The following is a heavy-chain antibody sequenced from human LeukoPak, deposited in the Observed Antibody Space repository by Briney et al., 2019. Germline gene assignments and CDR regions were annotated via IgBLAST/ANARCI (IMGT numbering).Heavy chain of an antibody. CDR1: GGSISSYY. J-gene: IGHJ5*02. Sequence: SETLSLTCTVSGGSISSYYWSWIRQPAGKGLEWIGRIYTSGSTNYNPSLKSRVTMSVDTSKNQFSLKLSSVTAADTAVYYCARSRVAAAAINWFDPWGQGTLVTVSS. V-gene: IGHV4-4*07. CDR2: IYTSGST. CDR3: ARSRVAAAAINWFDP. D-gene: IGHD6-13*01.